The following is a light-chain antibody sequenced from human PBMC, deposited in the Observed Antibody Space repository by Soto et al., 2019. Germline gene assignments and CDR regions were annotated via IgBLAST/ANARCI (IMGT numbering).Light chain of an antibody. Sequence: EIVLTQSPATLSLSPGERATLSCRASQSVSSYLAWYQQKPGQAPRLLIYDASNRATGIQARFSGSGSGTDFTLTISTLEPQDFAVYYCQQRSNWPPFGQGTKLEIK. CDR1: QSVSSY. J-gene: IGKJ2*01. CDR3: QQRSNWPP. V-gene: IGKV3-11*01. CDR2: DAS.